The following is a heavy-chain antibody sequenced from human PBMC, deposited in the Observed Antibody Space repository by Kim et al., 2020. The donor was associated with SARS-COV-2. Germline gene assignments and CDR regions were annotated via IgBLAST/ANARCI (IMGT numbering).Heavy chain of an antibody. V-gene: IGHV3-49*04. CDR3: TRVQGAPYYDFWSGNYYYMDV. Sequence: GGSLRLSFTASGFTFGDYAMSWVRQAPGKGLEWVGFIRSKAYGGTTEYAASVKGRFTISRDDSKSIAYLQMNSLKTEDTAVYYCTRVQGAPYYDFWSGNYYYMDVWGKGTTVTVSS. CDR1: GFTFGDYA. D-gene: IGHD3-3*01. CDR2: IRSKAYGGTT. J-gene: IGHJ6*03.